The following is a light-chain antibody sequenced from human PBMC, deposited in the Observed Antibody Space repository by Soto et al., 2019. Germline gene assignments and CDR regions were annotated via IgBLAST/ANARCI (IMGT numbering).Light chain of an antibody. Sequence: QSALTQPASVSGSPGQSITISCTGTSSDVGGYSYVSWYQQHPGKTPKLMIYEVSNRPSGVSHRFSGSKSGTSASLAISGLRSGDEADYYCAAWDDSLSGHVVFGGGTKLTVL. CDR1: SSDVGGYSY. J-gene: IGLJ2*01. CDR3: AAWDDSLSGHVV. CDR2: EVS. V-gene: IGLV2-14*01.